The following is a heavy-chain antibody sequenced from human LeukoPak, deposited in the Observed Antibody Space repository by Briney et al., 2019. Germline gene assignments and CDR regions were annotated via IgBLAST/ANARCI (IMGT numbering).Heavy chain of an antibody. CDR3: ARGEVITPTFDY. Sequence: ASVKVSCKASGYTFSDYYMHWARRAPGQGLEWVGIIRPTTGVTTYAQQFQDRVTLTKDMSTTTVYMDLSSLRSEDTAVYYCARGEVITPTFDYWGQGTLVTVSS. J-gene: IGHJ4*02. CDR2: IRPTTGVT. D-gene: IGHD3-22*01. V-gene: IGHV1-46*01. CDR1: GYTFSDYY.